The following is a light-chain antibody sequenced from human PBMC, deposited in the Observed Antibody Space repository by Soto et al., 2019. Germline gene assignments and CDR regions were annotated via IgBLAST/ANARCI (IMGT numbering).Light chain of an antibody. Sequence: QTVVTQEPSLTVSPGGTVTLTCASSTGAVTSGYYPNWFQQKPGQAPRALIYSTSNKHPWTPVRFSGSLLGGKAALTLSGVQPEDEAEYYCLLYYGGAQLGVFGGGTQLTVL. CDR1: TGAVTSGYY. V-gene: IGLV7-43*01. CDR3: LLYYGGAQLGV. J-gene: IGLJ3*02. CDR2: STS.